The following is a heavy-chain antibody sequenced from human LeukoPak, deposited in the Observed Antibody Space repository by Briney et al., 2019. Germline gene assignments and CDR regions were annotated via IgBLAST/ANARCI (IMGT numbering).Heavy chain of an antibody. V-gene: IGHV1-46*01. CDR2: IDPSGGST. D-gene: IGHD3-10*01. CDR3: ARDLGLRGVTNWFDP. Sequence: ASVKVSCKASAYTFSSYLIHWVRQAPGQGLEWMGIIDPSGGSTAYAQKFQGRVTMTRDTSTSTVHMELSSLRSEDTAVYYCARDLGLRGVTNWFDPWGQGTLVTVSS. CDR1: AYTFSSYL. J-gene: IGHJ5*02.